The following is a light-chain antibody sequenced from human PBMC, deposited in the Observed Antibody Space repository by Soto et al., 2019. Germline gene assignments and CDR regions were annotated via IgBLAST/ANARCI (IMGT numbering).Light chain of an antibody. CDR1: QSVSSN. Sequence: EIVMTQSPDTLSVSPGERATLSCRASQSVSSNLAWYQQKPGQAPRLLIYGASTRATGIPARFSGNGSGTEFTLTISSLQSEDFAVYYCQQYNNWLITFGQGTRLEIK. CDR2: GAS. CDR3: QQYNNWLIT. V-gene: IGKV3-15*01. J-gene: IGKJ5*01.